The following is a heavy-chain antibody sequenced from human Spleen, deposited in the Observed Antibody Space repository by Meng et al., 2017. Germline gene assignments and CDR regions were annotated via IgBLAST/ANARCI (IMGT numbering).Heavy chain of an antibody. J-gene: IGHJ4*02. CDR1: GGSFSDYY. CDR2: INHSGST. D-gene: IGHD4-11*01. Sequence: QLQQWGVGLLKPSETRSLTCVVSGGSFSDYYWSWIRQPPGKGLEWIGEINHSGSTNYNPSLENRATISVDTSQNNLSLKLSSVTAADSAVYYCARGPTTMAHDFDYWGQGTLVTVSS. V-gene: IGHV4-34*01. CDR3: ARGPTTMAHDFDY.